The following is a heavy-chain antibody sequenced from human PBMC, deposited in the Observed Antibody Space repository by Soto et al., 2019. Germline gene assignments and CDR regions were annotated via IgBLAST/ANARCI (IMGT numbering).Heavy chain of an antibody. CDR1: GYSFTAYW. D-gene: IGHD2-2*01. J-gene: IGHJ4*02. CDR2: IDPSDSYV. V-gene: IGHV5-10-1*01. CDR3: TRRASSSFYHFDF. Sequence: GESLKISCQASGYSFTAYWITWVRQMPGKGLEWMATIDPSDSYVDYSPSFRGHVTFSVDRSITTVYLQWDSLKASDSAMYFCTRRASSSFYHFDFWGQGALVTVSS.